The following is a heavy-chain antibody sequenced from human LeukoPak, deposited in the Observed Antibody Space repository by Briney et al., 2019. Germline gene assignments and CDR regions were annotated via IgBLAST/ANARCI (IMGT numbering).Heavy chain of an antibody. CDR2: ISGSGGST. D-gene: IGHD3-10*01. Sequence: PGGSLRLSCAASGFTFSSYAMSWVRQAPGKGLEWVSAISGSGGSTYYADSVKGRFTISRDNSKNTLYLQMNSLRAEDTAVYYCAKGFVQLKYYGSGSYYNIFDYWGQGTLVTVSS. J-gene: IGHJ4*02. CDR3: AKGFVQLKYYGSGSYYNIFDY. V-gene: IGHV3-23*01. CDR1: GFTFSSYA.